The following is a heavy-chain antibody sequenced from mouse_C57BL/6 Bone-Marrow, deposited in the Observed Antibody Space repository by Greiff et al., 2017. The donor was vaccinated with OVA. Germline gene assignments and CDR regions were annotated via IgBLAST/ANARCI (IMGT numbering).Heavy chain of an antibody. D-gene: IGHD1-1*01. CDR3: ARRRTTVVEYYFDY. Sequence: QVQLKESGAELVRPGTSVKVSCKASGYAFTNYLIEWVKQRPGQGLEWIGVINPGSGGTNYNEKFKGKATLTADKSSSTAYMQLSSLTSEDSAVYFCARRRTTVVEYYFDYWGQGTTLTVSS. CDR2: INPGSGGT. V-gene: IGHV1-54*01. CDR1: GYAFTNYL. J-gene: IGHJ2*01.